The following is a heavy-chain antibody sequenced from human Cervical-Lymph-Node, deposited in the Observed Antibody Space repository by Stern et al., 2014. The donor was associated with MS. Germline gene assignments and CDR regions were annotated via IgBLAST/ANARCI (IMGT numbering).Heavy chain of an antibody. V-gene: IGHV3-30*18. CDR1: GFTFSSYG. D-gene: IGHD3-3*01. CDR3: ANGRGWKWLLSPLEY. J-gene: IGHJ4*02. Sequence: VQLVESGGGVVQPGRSLRLSCADSGFTFSSYGMHWVRQAPGKGLEWVAVIYHDGTNEYYADSVKGRFTISRDNSKNTLYLQMNSLRAEATAVYYCANGRGWKWLLSPLEYWGQGTQVTVSS. CDR2: IYHDGTNE.